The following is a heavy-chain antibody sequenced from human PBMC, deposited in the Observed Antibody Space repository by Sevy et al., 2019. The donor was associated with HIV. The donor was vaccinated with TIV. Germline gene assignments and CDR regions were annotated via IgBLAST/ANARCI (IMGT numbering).Heavy chain of an antibody. CDR3: ATTKDYYDSSGYPFDY. J-gene: IGHJ4*02. Sequence: ASLKVSCKVSGYTLTEFSMHWVRQAPGKGLEWMGTFDPEDGETNYAQKFQGRVTMTEDTSTDTAYMELSSLRSEDTAVYYCATTKDYYDSSGYPFDYWGQGTLVTVSS. D-gene: IGHD3-22*01. CDR2: FDPEDGET. V-gene: IGHV1-24*01. CDR1: GYTLTEFS.